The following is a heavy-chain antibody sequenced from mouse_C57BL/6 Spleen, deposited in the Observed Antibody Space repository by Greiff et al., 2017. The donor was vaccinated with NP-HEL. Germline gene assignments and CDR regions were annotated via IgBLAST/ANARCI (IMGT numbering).Heavy chain of an antibody. CDR2: IYPRSGNT. CDR1: GYTFTSYG. D-gene: IGHD1-1*01. Sequence: QVQLKQSGAELARPGASVKLSCKASGYTFTSYGISWVKQRTGQGLEWIGEIYPRSGNTYYNEKFKGKATLTADKSSSTAYMELRSLTSEDSAVYFCARLLLRPVAEYYFDYWGQGTTLTVSS. J-gene: IGHJ2*01. CDR3: ARLLLRPVAEYYFDY. V-gene: IGHV1-81*01.